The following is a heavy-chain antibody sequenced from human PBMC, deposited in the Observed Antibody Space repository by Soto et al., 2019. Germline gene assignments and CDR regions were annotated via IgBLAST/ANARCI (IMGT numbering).Heavy chain of an antibody. CDR1: GGSISSYY. V-gene: IGHV4-59*01. D-gene: IGHD5-18*01. CDR2: ISYSGST. CDR3: ARGRGDTAMAWYY. Sequence: TSETLSLTCTVSGGSISSYYWSWIRQPPGKGLEWIGYISYSGSTKYNPSLKSRVTISVDTSKNQFSLKLSSVTAADTAVYYCARGRGDTAMAWYYWGQGTLVTVSS. J-gene: IGHJ4*02.